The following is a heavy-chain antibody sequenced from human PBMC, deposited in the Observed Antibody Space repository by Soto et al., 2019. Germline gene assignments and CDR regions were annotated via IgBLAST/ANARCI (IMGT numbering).Heavy chain of an antibody. CDR2: IISSSSTI. V-gene: IGHV3-48*01. CDR1: GFTFSSYS. D-gene: IGHD2-8*01. CDR3: ARGLMVNWFDP. Sequence: EVQLVESGGGLVQPGGSLRLSCAASGFTFSSYSMNWVRQAPGKGLEWVSYIISSSSTIYYADSVKGRFTISRDNAKNSLYLQMNSLRAEDTAVYYCARGLMVNWFDPWGQGTLVTVSS. J-gene: IGHJ5*02.